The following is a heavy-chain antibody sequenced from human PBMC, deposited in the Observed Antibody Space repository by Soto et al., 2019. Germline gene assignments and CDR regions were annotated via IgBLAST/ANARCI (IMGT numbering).Heavy chain of an antibody. CDR1: GGSFSGYY. CDR3: ARDKITGLFDY. J-gene: IGHJ4*02. V-gene: IGHV4-34*01. Sequence: SETLSLTCAVYGGSFSGYYWTWIRQPPGTGLEWIGEINHSGSTNYNPSLKSRVTISIDTSKNQFSLKLTSVTAADTAVYYCARDKITGLFDYWGQGTLVTVS. D-gene: IGHD2-8*02. CDR2: INHSGST.